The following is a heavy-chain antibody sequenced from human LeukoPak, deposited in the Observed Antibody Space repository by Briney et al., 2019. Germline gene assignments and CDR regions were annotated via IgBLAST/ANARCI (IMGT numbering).Heavy chain of an antibody. CDR3: AKESSRYYYDSSRAAFDI. V-gene: IGHV3-30*02. J-gene: IGHJ3*02. D-gene: IGHD3-22*01. CDR1: GFTFSSYG. CDR2: IRYDGSNK. Sequence: PGGSLRLSCAASGFTFSSYGMHWVRQAPGKGLEWVAFIRYDGSNKYYADSVKGRFTISRDNSKNTLYLQMNSLRAEDTAVYYCAKESSRYYYDSSRAAFDIWGQGTMVTVSS.